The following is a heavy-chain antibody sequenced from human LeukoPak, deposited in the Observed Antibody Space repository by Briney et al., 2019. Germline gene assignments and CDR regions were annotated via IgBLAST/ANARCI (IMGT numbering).Heavy chain of an antibody. J-gene: IGHJ6*03. Sequence: GGSLRLSCAASGFRFDGYAMHWVRQAPGKGLEWVSGVSWSSGTIDYADSVKGRFTISRDDAKNSLYLQMNSLRAEDAALYYCAKDIAPAVFYYMDVWGKGTTVIVSS. CDR3: AKDIAPAVFYYMDV. V-gene: IGHV3-9*01. CDR1: GFRFDGYA. D-gene: IGHD2-21*01. CDR2: VSWSSGTI.